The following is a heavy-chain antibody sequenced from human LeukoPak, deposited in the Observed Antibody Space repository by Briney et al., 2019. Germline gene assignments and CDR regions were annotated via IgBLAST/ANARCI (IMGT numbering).Heavy chain of an antibody. Sequence: TTSETLSLTCSVYGGSFSGYYWSWIRQPPGKGLEWIGEINHSGSTNYNPSLKSRVTISVDTSKNQFSLKLSSVTAADTAVYYCARGPKYCSGGSCYSYAFDIWGQGTMVTVSS. J-gene: IGHJ3*02. CDR2: INHSGST. CDR3: ARGPKYCSGGSCYSYAFDI. V-gene: IGHV4-34*01. D-gene: IGHD2-15*01. CDR1: GGSFSGYY.